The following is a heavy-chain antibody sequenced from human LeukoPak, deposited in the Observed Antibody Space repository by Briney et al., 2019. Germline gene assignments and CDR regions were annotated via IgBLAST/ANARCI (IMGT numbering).Heavy chain of an antibody. D-gene: IGHD7-27*01. V-gene: IGHV3-23*01. CDR2: IPGGGGST. CDR1: GFTFSSYA. Sequence: GGSLRLSCAASGFTFSSYAMNWVRQAPGKGLEWVSAIPGGGGSTYYADSVKGRFTISRDNSKNTLYLQMNSLRDEDTAVYYCAKDHPDWGSSFQYWGQGTLVTDSS. CDR3: AKDHPDWGSSFQY. J-gene: IGHJ4*02.